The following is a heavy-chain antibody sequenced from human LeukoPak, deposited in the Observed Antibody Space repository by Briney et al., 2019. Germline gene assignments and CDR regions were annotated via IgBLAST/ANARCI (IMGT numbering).Heavy chain of an antibody. CDR2: IYYSGST. V-gene: IGHV4-39*01. CDR3: ARVVYCGGDCYSDYFDY. D-gene: IGHD2-21*02. Sequence: SETLSLTCTVSGGSISSSSYYWGWIRQPPGKGLEWIGSIYYSGSTYYNPSLKGRVTISVDTSKNQFSLKLSSVTAADTAVYYCARVVYCGGDCYSDYFDYWGQGTLVTVSS. J-gene: IGHJ4*02. CDR1: GGSISSSSYY.